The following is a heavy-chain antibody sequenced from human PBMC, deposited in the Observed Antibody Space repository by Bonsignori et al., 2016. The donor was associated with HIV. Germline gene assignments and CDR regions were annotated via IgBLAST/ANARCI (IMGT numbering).Heavy chain of an antibody. V-gene: IGHV3-23*03. J-gene: IGHJ4*02. CDR1: GFSFGTYA. D-gene: IGHD3-22*01. CDR3: VRGNGQWYYDL. CDR2: IAAGGSGT. Sequence: GESLKISCVASGFSFGTYAMSWVRQSPMRGLEWVSVIAAGGSGTSYADSVKGRFTVSRDDSRDTVYLQMNSLRAEDTAVYFCVRGNGQWYYDLWGQGTLVTVSS.